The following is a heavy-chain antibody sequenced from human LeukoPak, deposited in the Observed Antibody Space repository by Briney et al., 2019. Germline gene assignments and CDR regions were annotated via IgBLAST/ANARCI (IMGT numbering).Heavy chain of an antibody. CDR3: ASSGWYGVDY. Sequence: GGSLRLSCAASGFTFNSYSMNWVRQAPGKGLEWVSSISSSSSYIYYADSVKGRLTISRDNAKNSLYLQMNSLRAEDTAVYYCASSGWYGVDYWGQGTLVTVSS. J-gene: IGHJ4*02. CDR2: ISSSSSYI. V-gene: IGHV3-21*01. D-gene: IGHD6-19*01. CDR1: GFTFNSYS.